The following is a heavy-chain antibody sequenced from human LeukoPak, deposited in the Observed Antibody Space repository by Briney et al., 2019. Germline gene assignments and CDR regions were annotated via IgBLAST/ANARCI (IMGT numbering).Heavy chain of an antibody. Sequence: GASVKVSCKASGYTFTSYGISWVRRAPGQGLEWMGWISAYNGNTNYAQKLQGRVTMTTDTSTSIAYMELRSLRSDDTAVYYCARDYSGDCSSTSCYTGNWFDPWGQGTLVTVSS. V-gene: IGHV1-18*01. CDR2: ISAYNGNT. CDR3: ARDYSGDCSSTSCYTGNWFDP. J-gene: IGHJ5*02. CDR1: GYTFTSYG. D-gene: IGHD2-2*02.